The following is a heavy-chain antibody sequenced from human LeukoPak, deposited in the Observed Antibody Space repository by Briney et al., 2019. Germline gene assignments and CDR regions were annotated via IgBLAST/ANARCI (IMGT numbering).Heavy chain of an antibody. CDR2: IYTSGST. CDR1: GGSISSGSYY. D-gene: IGHD3-10*01. V-gene: IGHV4-61*02. J-gene: IGHJ4*02. Sequence: PSETLSLTCTVSGGSISSGSYYWSWIRQPAGKKLEWIGRIYTSGSTNYNPSLKSRVTISIDTSKNQFSLKLSSVTAADTAVYYCASIKYYYGSGNFWGQGTLVTVSS. CDR3: ASIKYYYGSGNF.